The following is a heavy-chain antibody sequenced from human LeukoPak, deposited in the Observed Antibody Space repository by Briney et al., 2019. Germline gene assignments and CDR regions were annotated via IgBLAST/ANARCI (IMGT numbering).Heavy chain of an antibody. Sequence: GGSLRLSCAASGFTFSSYAMSWVRQAPGKGLEWVSAISGSGGSTYYADSVKGRFTVSRDNSKNTLYLQMNSLRAEDTAVYYCAKVYYDSSGYYYPYWGQGTLVTVSS. V-gene: IGHV3-23*01. D-gene: IGHD3-22*01. CDR3: AKVYYDSSGYYYPY. CDR1: GFTFSSYA. J-gene: IGHJ4*02. CDR2: ISGSGGST.